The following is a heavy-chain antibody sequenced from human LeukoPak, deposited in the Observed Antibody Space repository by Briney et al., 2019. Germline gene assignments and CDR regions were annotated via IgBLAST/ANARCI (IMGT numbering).Heavy chain of an antibody. D-gene: IGHD3-9*01. J-gene: IGHJ4*02. V-gene: IGHV3-21*01. Sequence: GGSLRLSCAASGFTFSTYSMNWVRQAPGKRLEWVSSISSSSSYIYYADSVKGRFTISRDNAKNSLYLQMNSLRAEDTAVYYCARDRDVLRYFDWTFDYWGQGTLVTVSS. CDR1: GFTFSTYS. CDR3: ARDRDVLRYFDWTFDY. CDR2: ISSSSSYI.